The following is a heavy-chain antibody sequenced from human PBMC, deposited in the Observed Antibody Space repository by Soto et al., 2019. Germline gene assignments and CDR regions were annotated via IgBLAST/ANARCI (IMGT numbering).Heavy chain of an antibody. D-gene: IGHD2-2*01. CDR2: INHSGST. CDR1: GGSFSGYY. Sequence: QVQLQQWGAGLLKPSETLSLTCAVYGGSFSGYYWRWIRQPPGKGLAWIGEINHSGSTNYNPSRKIRVTISVDTSKSQFSLKLSSVTAADTAVYYCARGPGWYCSSTSCYSYYYYYGMDVWGQGTTVTVSS. V-gene: IGHV4-34*01. J-gene: IGHJ6*02. CDR3: ARGPGWYCSSTSCYSYYYYYGMDV.